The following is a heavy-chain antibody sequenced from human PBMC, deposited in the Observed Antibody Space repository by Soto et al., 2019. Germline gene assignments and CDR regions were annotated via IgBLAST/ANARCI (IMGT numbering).Heavy chain of an antibody. CDR1: GYSFTNYW. CDR3: ARRPSEFYGVDV. Sequence: PGESLKISWKGSGYSFTNYWIGWVRQMPGKGLEWMGIIYPDDSDTRYSPSFQGQVTISADKSISTAYLQWSSLKASATAMYFCARRPSEFYGVDVWGQGTTVTVSS. CDR2: IYPDDSDT. J-gene: IGHJ6*02. V-gene: IGHV5-51*01. D-gene: IGHD3-10*01.